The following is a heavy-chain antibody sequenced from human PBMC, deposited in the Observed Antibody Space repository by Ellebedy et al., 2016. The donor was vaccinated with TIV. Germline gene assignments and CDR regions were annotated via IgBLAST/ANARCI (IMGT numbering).Heavy chain of an antibody. CDR3: ASVPSAGADF. J-gene: IGHJ4*02. D-gene: IGHD4-17*01. CDR1: GYPFTKYY. CDR2: LDARVGST. Sequence: ASVKVSCKASGYPFTKYYFHWIRQAPGQGLEWMGVLDARVGSTTYAETLQGRISMTRDMSTRTVYMGLNSLRSDDTAVYYCASVPSAGADFWGQGTLVTVSS. V-gene: IGHV1-46*01.